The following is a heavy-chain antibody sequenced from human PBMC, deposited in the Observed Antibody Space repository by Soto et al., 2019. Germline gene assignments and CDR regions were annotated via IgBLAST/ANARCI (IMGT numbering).Heavy chain of an antibody. Sequence: VASVKVSCKASGYTFTSYAMHWVRQAPGQRLEWMGWINAGNGNTKYSQKFQGRVTITRDTSASTAYMELSGLRSEDTAVYYCARGGSKPYGPSYGMDVWGQGTTVTVSS. D-gene: IGHD4-17*01. CDR1: GYTFTSYA. CDR2: INAGNGNT. J-gene: IGHJ6*02. CDR3: ARGGSKPYGPSYGMDV. V-gene: IGHV1-3*01.